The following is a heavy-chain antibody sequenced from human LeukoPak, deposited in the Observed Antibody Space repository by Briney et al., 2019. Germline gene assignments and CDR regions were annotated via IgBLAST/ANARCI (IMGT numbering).Heavy chain of an antibody. D-gene: IGHD5-18*01. J-gene: IGHJ5*02. CDR3: ARVEYIYGYGS. CDR2: ISSSGSTI. V-gene: IGHV3-11*01. CDR1: GFTFSDYY. Sequence: SGGSLRLSCAASGFTFSDYYMSWIRQAPGKGLEWVSYISSSGSTICYADSVKGRFTISRDNGKNSLSLQMNSLRAEDTAVYYCARVEYIYGYGSWGRGTLVTVSS.